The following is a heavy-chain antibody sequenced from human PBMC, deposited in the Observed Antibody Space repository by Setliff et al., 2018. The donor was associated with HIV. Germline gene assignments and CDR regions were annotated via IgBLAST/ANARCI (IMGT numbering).Heavy chain of an antibody. CDR1: GFTFSSCS. J-gene: IGHJ4*02. D-gene: IGHD3-9*01. CDR3: ARGGRLQYFDWPSYAMDV. V-gene: IGHV3-21*01. Sequence: GGSLRLSCAASGFTFSSCSMNWVRQAPGKGLEWVSSISSSSSYIYYADSVKGRFTISRDNAKNSLYLQMNSLRAEDTAVYYCARGGRLQYFDWPSYAMDVWGQGALVTVSS. CDR2: ISSSSSYI.